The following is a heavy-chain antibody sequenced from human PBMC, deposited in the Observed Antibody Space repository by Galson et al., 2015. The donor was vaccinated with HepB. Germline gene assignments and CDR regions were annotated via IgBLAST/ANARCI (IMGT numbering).Heavy chain of an antibody. V-gene: IGHV1-8*01. Sequence: SVKVSCKASGYTFTSYDINWVRQATGQGLEWMGWMNPNSGNTGYAQKFQGRVTMTRNTSISTAYMELSSLRSEDTAVYYCARVRPLRRYCGGDCSFYGAFDIWGQGTMVTVSS. D-gene: IGHD2-21*02. CDR1: GYTFTSYD. CDR2: MNPNSGNT. CDR3: ARVRPLRRYCGGDCSFYGAFDI. J-gene: IGHJ3*02.